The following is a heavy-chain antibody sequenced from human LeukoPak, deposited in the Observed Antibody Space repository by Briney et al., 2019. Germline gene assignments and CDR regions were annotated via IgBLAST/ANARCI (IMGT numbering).Heavy chain of an antibody. CDR2: IGSGSGGRT. CDR3: AKDRYGGTFDY. D-gene: IGHD4-23*01. J-gene: IGHJ4*02. CDR1: GFAFSSYA. V-gene: IGHV3-23*01. Sequence: GGSLRLSCAASGFAFSSYAMTWVRQAPGKGLEWVSGIGSGSGGRTYYADSVKGRFTISRDNSKNTLYLQMNSLRAEDTALYYCAKDRYGGTFDYWGQGTLATVSS.